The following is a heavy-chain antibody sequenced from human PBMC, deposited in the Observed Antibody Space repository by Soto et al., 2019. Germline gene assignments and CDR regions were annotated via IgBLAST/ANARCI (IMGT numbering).Heavy chain of an antibody. CDR2: MNPNSGDT. Sequence: ASVKVSCKASGYTFTSYDINWVRQATGQGLEWMGWMNPNSGDTGYAQKFQGRVTMTSNNAVSTAYMELRSLRSEDTAVYYCAKCPKSPDSRSNSCYFLEDSWGQGTQVTVSS. V-gene: IGHV1-8*02. CDR1: GYTFTSYD. D-gene: IGHD2-2*01. J-gene: IGHJ4*02. CDR3: AKCPKSPDSRSNSCYFLEDS.